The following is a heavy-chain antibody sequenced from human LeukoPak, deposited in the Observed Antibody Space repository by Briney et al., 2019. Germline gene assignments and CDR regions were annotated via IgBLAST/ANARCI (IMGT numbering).Heavy chain of an antibody. CDR1: GFTFSSYG. CDR3: ARDYILTGYVYDY. V-gene: IGHV3-23*01. D-gene: IGHD3-9*01. CDR2: ISGSGGST. Sequence: PGGTLRLSCAASGFTFSSYGMSWVRQAPGKGLEWVSAISGSGGSTYYADSVKGRFTISRDNSKNTLYLQMNSLRAEDTAVYYCARDYILTGYVYDYWGQGTLVTVSS. J-gene: IGHJ4*02.